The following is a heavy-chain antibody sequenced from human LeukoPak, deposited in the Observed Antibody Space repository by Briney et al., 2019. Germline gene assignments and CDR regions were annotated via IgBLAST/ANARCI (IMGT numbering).Heavy chain of an antibody. CDR2: ISGSGDST. CDR1: GFTFNTYA. Sequence: GGSLRLSCVASGFTFNTYAMSWVRQAPGKGLEWVSSISGSGDSTYYADSVKGGFTISRDNSKNTLYLQMNSLRAEDTAVYYCAKAGGYDFWSGRHFDYWGQGTLVTVSS. V-gene: IGHV3-23*01. D-gene: IGHD3-3*01. J-gene: IGHJ4*02. CDR3: AKAGGYDFWSGRHFDY.